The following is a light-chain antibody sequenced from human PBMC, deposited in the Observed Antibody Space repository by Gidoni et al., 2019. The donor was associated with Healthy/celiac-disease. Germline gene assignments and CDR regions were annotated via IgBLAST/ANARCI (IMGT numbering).Light chain of an antibody. V-gene: IGKV1-39*01. Sequence: IQMTPSPSSLSASGGDRVTITCRASQRFSSYLTWYQQKPGKAPKLLIYSASSSLSGVPSRFSGSGSGTDFTLTTSSLQPEDFATYYCQQSYSTPPGFTFGPXTKVDIK. CDR2: SAS. CDR3: QQSYSTPPGFT. J-gene: IGKJ3*01. CDR1: QRFSSY.